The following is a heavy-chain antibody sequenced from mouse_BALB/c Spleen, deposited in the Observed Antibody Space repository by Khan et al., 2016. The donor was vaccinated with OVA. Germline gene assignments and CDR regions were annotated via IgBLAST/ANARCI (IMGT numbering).Heavy chain of an antibody. J-gene: IGHJ4*01. V-gene: IGHV5-4*02. D-gene: IGHD3-3*01. CDR2: ISDGGSYT. Sequence: EVELVESGGGLVKPGGSLKLSCAASGFTFSDYYMYWVRQTPEKRLEWVATISDGGSYTYYPDSVKGRFTISRDNAKNNLYLQMSSLKSEDTAMYYCARDREVRMDYWGQGTSVTVSS. CDR1: GFTFSDYY. CDR3: ARDREVRMDY.